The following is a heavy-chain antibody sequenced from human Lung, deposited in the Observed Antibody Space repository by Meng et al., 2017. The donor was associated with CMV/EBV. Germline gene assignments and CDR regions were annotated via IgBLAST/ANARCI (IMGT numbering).Heavy chain of an antibody. D-gene: IGHD4-17*01. CDR1: GFSLSTSGVG. Sequence: QITLKGSVPTLVQPTQTLTLTCTFSGFSLSTSGVGVGWIRQPPGKALEWLALIYWDDDKRYSPSLKNRLTITKDTSKNQVVLTLTNIDPVDTATYYCAHRHRLRDFDYWGQGTLVTVSS. V-gene: IGHV2-5*02. CDR3: AHRHRLRDFDY. CDR2: IYWDDDK. J-gene: IGHJ4*02.